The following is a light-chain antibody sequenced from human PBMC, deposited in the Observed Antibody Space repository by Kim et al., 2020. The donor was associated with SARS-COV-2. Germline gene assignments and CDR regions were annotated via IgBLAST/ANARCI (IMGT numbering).Light chain of an antibody. CDR2: GAS. Sequence: PGERAIVSCRASQSVSSGYLAWFQQQPGQAPRLLIYGASKRAAGVPARFSGSGSGTEFTLTISSLQSEDFAVYYCQQYNNWPPWTFGQGTKVDIK. V-gene: IGKV3D-15*01. CDR3: QQYNNWPPWT. J-gene: IGKJ1*01. CDR1: QSVSSGY.